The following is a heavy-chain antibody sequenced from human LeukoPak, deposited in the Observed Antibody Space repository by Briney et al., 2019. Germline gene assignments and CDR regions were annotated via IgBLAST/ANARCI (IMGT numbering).Heavy chain of an antibody. CDR2: INPSGGST. CDR1: GYTFSSYD. Sequence: ASVKVSCKASGYTFSSYDINWVRQATGQGLEWMGIINPSGGSTSYAQKFQGRVTMTRDTSTSTVYMELSSLRSEDTAVYYCARAERPWFGEFLSFDYWGQGTLVTVSS. J-gene: IGHJ4*02. D-gene: IGHD3-10*01. V-gene: IGHV1-46*01. CDR3: ARAERPWFGEFLSFDY.